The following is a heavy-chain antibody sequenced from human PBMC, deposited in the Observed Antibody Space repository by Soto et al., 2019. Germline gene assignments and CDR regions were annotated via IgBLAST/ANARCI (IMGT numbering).Heavy chain of an antibody. CDR1: GYSFTSYW. D-gene: IGHD2-15*01. CDR2: IYPGDSDT. J-gene: IGHJ4*02. V-gene: IGHV5-51*01. CDR3: ARFPPGYCSGGSCYELPFDY. Sequence: GESLKISCKGSGYSFTSYWIGWVRQMPGKGLEWMGIIYPGDSDTRYGPSFQGQVTISADKSISTAYLQWSSLKASDTAMYYCARFPPGYCSGGSCYELPFDYWGPGTLVTVSS.